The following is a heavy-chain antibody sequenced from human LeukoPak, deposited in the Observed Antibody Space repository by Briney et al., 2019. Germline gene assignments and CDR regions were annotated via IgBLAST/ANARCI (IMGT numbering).Heavy chain of an antibody. CDR1: GYTFTSYY. CDR2: INPSGGST. Sequence: GASVKVSCKASGYTFTSYYMHWVRQAPGQGLEWMGIINPSGGSTSYAQKFQGRVTITADKSTSTAYMELSSLRSEDTAVYYCARVFSGGTNSAGYWGQGTLVTVSS. D-gene: IGHD1-1*01. CDR3: ARVFSGGTNSAGY. J-gene: IGHJ4*02. V-gene: IGHV1-46*01.